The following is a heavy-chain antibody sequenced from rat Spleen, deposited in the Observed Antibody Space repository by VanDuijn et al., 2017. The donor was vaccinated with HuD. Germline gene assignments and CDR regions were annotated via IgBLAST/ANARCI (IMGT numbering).Heavy chain of an antibody. Sequence: EVQLVESGGGLVQPGRSLKLSCVASGFTFNNYWMTWIRQAPGKGLEWVASISYEGSSTYYRDSVKGRFTISRDNAKSTLYLQMDSLRSEDTATYYWGRQDNIGTVDYWGQGVMVTVSS. CDR3: GRQDNIGTVDY. J-gene: IGHJ2*01. CDR1: GFTFNNYW. CDR2: ISYEGSST. D-gene: IGHD1-5*01. V-gene: IGHV5-31*01.